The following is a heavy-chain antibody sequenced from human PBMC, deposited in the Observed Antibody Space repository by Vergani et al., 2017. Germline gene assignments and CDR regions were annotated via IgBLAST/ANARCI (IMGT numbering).Heavy chain of an antibody. D-gene: IGHD3-9*01. V-gene: IGHV3-7*01. CDR3: ARSQWYYDILTGYYRGGYFDY. J-gene: IGHJ4*02. CDR1: GFTFSSYW. Sequence: EVQLVESGGGLVQPGGSLRLSCAASGFTFSSYWMSWVRQAPGKGLEWVANIKKEGVVKYYVDLLKGGFTISRDNAKNSLYRQMKSLRAEDTALYYCARSQWYYDILTGYYRGGYFDYWGQGTLVTVSS. CDR2: IKKEGVVK.